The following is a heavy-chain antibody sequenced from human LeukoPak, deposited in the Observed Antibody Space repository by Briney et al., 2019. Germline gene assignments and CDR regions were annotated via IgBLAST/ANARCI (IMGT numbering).Heavy chain of an antibody. V-gene: IGHV3-30-3*01. D-gene: IGHD4-17*01. CDR1: GFTFSSYA. Sequence: GRSLRLSCAASGFTFSSYAMHWVRQAPGKGLEWVAVISYDGSNKYYADSVKGRFTISRDNSKNTLYLQMNSLRAEDTAVYYSARVDYGDYLTVDYWGQGTLVTVSS. CDR3: ARVDYGDYLTVDY. J-gene: IGHJ4*02. CDR2: ISYDGSNK.